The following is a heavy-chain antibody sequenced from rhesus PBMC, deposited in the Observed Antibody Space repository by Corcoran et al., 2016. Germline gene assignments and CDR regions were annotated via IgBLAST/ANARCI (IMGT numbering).Heavy chain of an antibody. J-gene: IGHJ4*01. CDR3: ARTVGTVYFDY. D-gene: IGHD5-24*01. CDR1: GFTFRSYG. CDR2: IDGSGGST. Sequence: VQLVESGGGLVQPGGSLRLSCAASGFTFRSYGMHRGRQAPGKGRGWIGRIDGSGGSTDYNPSLKSRVTISADTSKNQFSLKLSSVTAADTAVYYCARTVGTVYFDYWGQGVLVTVSS. V-gene: IGHV4-160*01.